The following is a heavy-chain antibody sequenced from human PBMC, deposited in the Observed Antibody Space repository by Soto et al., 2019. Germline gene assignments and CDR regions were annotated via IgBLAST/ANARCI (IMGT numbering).Heavy chain of an antibody. CDR3: ARRHSPPYYDFWSGYYTNYYYYYIDV. Sequence: QVQLVQSGAEVKKPGASVKVSCKASGYTFTSYDINWVRQATGQGLEWMGWMNPNSGNTGYAQKFQGRVTMTRNTAISKAYMELRSLRSEDTAVYYCARRHSPPYYDFWSGYYTNYYYYYIDVWGKGTTVTVSS. D-gene: IGHD3-3*01. V-gene: IGHV1-8*01. CDR1: GYTFTSYD. J-gene: IGHJ6*03. CDR2: MNPNSGNT.